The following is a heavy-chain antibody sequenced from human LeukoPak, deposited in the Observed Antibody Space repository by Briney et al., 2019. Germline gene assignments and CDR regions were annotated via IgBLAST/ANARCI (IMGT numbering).Heavy chain of an antibody. CDR2: IRYDGSNE. D-gene: IGHD6-6*01. V-gene: IGHV3-30*02. CDR3: AKDPRIAARSPSDY. Sequence: GGSLRLSCAASGFTFSNYAMHWVRQAPGKGLEWVAFIRYDGSNEYYADSVKGRFTISRDNSKNTLYLQMNSLRAEDTGVYYCAKDPRIAARSPSDYWGQGTLVTVSS. J-gene: IGHJ4*02. CDR1: GFTFSNYA.